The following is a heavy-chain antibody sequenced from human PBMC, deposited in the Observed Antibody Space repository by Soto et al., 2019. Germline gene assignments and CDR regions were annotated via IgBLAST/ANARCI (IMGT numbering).Heavy chain of an antibody. D-gene: IGHD6-19*01. V-gene: IGHV3-9*01. CDR2: IHWNSGIV. J-gene: IGHJ4*02. CDR3: AKTPGKTGWSHFDY. CDR1: GFTFEDYA. Sequence: EGQLVESGGGLVQPGTSLRLSCAASGFTFEDYAMHWVRQVPGKGLEWVSGIHWNSGIVGYGESVKGRFTIFRDNAQNSLFLQMNSLRPEDTALYYCAKTPGKTGWSHFDYWGQGPLVTVSS.